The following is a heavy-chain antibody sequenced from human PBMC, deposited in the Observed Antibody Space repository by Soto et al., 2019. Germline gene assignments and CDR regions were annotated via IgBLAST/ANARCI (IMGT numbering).Heavy chain of an antibody. V-gene: IGHV6-1*01. CDR3: ARETTTVRGIINHFDY. Sequence: SQTLSLTCDISGDSVSSNNAAWNWIRQSPSRGLEWLGRTLYRSTWVHDYAVSVEGRITITPDTSKNQFSLQLNAVTPEDTAVYHCARETTTVRGIINHFDYWGQGTLVTVSS. CDR1: GDSVSSNNAA. J-gene: IGHJ4*02. CDR2: TLYRSTWVH. D-gene: IGHD3-10*01.